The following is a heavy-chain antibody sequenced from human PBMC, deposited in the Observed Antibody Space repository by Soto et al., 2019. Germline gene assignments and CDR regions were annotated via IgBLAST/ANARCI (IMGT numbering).Heavy chain of an antibody. V-gene: IGHV4-34*01. D-gene: IGHD5-12*01. Sequence: SETLSLTCSVYGGSFSGYYWSWIRQPPGKGLEWIGEINHSGSTNYNPSLKSRVTISVDTSKNQFSLKLSSVTAADTAVYYCARRRLRFLYFDYWGQGTLVTVSS. CDR1: GGSFSGYY. CDR2: INHSGST. CDR3: ARRRLRFLYFDY. J-gene: IGHJ4*02.